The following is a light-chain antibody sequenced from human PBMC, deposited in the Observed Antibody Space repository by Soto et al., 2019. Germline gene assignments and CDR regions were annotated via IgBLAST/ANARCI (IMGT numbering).Light chain of an antibody. CDR3: QQYDNSPGYT. J-gene: IGKJ2*01. Sequence: IVLTQSPGTLSLSPGERATLSCRASQSVSSRDLAWYQQKPGQAPRHLIYATASRAAGIPDRFSGSGSGTDFTLTISRLEPEDFAVYYCQQYDNSPGYTFSQGTKLEIK. CDR2: ATA. CDR1: QSVSSRD. V-gene: IGKV3-20*01.